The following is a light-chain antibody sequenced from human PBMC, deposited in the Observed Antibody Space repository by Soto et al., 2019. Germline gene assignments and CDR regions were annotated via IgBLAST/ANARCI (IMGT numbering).Light chain of an antibody. CDR2: DAS. CDR3: QRYNAYWA. CDR1: QSLGRE. Sequence: DIQMTQFPSSLSASVGDRVIITCRASQSLGRELAWYQQKPGKAPKVLIYDASSLKSGVPSRFSGSGSGTEFTLTISSLQPDDFATYYCQRYNAYWAFGPGTKVDIK. V-gene: IGKV1-5*01. J-gene: IGKJ1*01.